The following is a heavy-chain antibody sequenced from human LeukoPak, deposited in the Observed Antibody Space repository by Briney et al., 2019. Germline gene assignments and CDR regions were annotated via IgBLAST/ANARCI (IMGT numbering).Heavy chain of an antibody. CDR3: ARDGGYGSGPSF. D-gene: IGHD3-10*01. J-gene: IGHJ4*02. V-gene: IGHV4-59*01. Sequence: PSKTLSLTCTVSGGSISSYYWSWIRQPPGKGLEWIGYISYSGSTNYNPSLKSRVTISVDTSNNQFSLKLSSMTAADTAVYYCARDGGYGSGPSFWGQGTLVIVSS. CDR2: ISYSGST. CDR1: GGSISSYY.